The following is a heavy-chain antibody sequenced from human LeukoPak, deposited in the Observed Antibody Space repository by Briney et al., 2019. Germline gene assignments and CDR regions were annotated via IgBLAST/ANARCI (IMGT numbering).Heavy chain of an antibody. CDR3: ARDFALLTGYYPFDY. V-gene: IGHV3-7*01. Sequence: GRSLRLSCAASGFTSSSYWMSWVRQAPGKGLEWVANIKQDGSEKYYMDSVKGRFTISRDNAKNSLYLQMNSLRAEDTAVYYCARDFALLTGYYPFDYWGQGTLVTVSS. J-gene: IGHJ4*02. CDR1: GFTSSSYW. D-gene: IGHD3-9*01. CDR2: IKQDGSEK.